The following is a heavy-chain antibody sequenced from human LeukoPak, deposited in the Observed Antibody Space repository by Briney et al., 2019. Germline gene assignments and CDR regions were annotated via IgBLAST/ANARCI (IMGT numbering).Heavy chain of an antibody. CDR3: AKGWLSSGGGFDC. J-gene: IGHJ4*02. D-gene: IGHD2-15*01. CDR1: GFTFSSYA. V-gene: IGHV3-23*01. Sequence: PGGSLRLSCAASGFTFSSYAMYWVRQAPGKGLEWVSGISDSGGNTYYASSVKGRFTISRDNSKSTLFLQMNSLRAEDTAIYFCAKGWLSSGGGFDCWGQGTLVTVSS. CDR2: ISDSGGNT.